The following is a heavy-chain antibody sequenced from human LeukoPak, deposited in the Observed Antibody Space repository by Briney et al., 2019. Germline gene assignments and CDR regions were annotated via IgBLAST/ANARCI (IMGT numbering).Heavy chain of an antibody. D-gene: IGHD6-13*01. Sequence: ASVKVSCKXSGGTFSSYAISWVRQAPGQGLEWMGRIIPIFGTANYAQKFQGRVTITTDESTSTAYMELSSLRSEDTAVYYCARGSEEYSSSWYNYYYYYMDVWGKGTTVTVSS. CDR3: ARGSEEYSSSWYNYYYYYMDV. J-gene: IGHJ6*03. V-gene: IGHV1-69*05. CDR1: GGTFSSYA. CDR2: IIPIFGTA.